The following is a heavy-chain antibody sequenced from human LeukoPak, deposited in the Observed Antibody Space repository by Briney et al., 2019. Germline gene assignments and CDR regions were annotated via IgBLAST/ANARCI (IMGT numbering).Heavy chain of an antibody. CDR3: AKNRDGYNIDY. V-gene: IGHV3-66*01. CDR1: GFAFDIYS. J-gene: IGHJ4*02. Sequence: GGSLRLSCAASGFAFDIYSMNWVRQAPGKGLEWVSIIYSGGSTYYADSVKGRFTISRDNSKNTLYLQMNTLRAEDTAVYYCAKNRDGYNIDYWGQGTLVTVSS. CDR2: IYSGGST. D-gene: IGHD5-24*01.